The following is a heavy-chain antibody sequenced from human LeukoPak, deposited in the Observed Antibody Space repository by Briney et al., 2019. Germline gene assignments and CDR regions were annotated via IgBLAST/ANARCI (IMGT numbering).Heavy chain of an antibody. J-gene: IGHJ4*02. CDR1: AFTFGNYD. CDR2: IWGDGNRQ. V-gene: IGHV3-33*01. Sequence: GGSLRLSCAASAFTFGNYDIHWVRQTPGKGLEWVAGIWGDGNRQYYTESVRGRFTISRDNSRNAAYLEMSSLRVDDTAIYYCARGRWIDCWGQGALVTVSS. D-gene: IGHD4-23*01. CDR3: ARGRWIDC.